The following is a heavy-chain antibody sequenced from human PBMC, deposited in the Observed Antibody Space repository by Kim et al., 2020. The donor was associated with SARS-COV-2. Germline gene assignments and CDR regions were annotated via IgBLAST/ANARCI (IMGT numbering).Heavy chain of an antibody. CDR3: ARGETAFFLTGQKYYFD. J-gene: IGHJ4*01. CDR2: ISSSSSYI. CDR1: GFTFSTYS. Sequence: GGSLRLSCATSGFTFSTYSMNWVRQTPGKGLEWVSSISSSSSYIYYADSAKGRFTTSRDNAKNSLFLQMNSLRAEDTAVYYCARGETAFFLTGQKYYFD. V-gene: IGHV3-21*01. D-gene: IGHD3-9*01.